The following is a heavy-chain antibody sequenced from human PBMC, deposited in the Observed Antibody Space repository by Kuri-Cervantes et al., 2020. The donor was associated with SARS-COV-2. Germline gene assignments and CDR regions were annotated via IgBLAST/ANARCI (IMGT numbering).Heavy chain of an antibody. D-gene: IGHD2-15*01. CDR2: IYYSGST. Sequence: GSLRLSCTVSGGSISSYYWSWIRQPPEKGLEWIGYIYYSGSTNYNPPLKSRVTISVDTSKNQFSLKLSSVTAADTAVYYCARVRSHKTFYFDYWGQGTLVTVSS. CDR1: GGSISSYY. J-gene: IGHJ4*02. V-gene: IGHV4-59*08. CDR3: ARVRSHKTFYFDY.